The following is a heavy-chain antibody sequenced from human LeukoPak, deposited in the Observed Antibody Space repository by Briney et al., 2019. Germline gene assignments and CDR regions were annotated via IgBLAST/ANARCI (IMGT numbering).Heavy chain of an antibody. J-gene: IGHJ4*02. CDR1: GFTFGNYE. CDR2: ISSSGRTT. D-gene: IGHD7-27*01. CDR3: ARDLGTSAITGY. Sequence: GGSLRLSCAASGFTFGNYEMNWVRQAPGKGLEWVSYISSSGRTTHYADSVKGRFTISRENAKNSLYLQLNSLRVEDTAVYYCARDLGTSAITGYWGQGTLVTVSS. V-gene: IGHV3-48*03.